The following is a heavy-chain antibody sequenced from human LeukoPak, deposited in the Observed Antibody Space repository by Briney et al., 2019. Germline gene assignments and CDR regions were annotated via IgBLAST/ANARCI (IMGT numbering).Heavy chain of an antibody. D-gene: IGHD3-3*01. CDR2: IYYSGST. CDR3: ARQNDFWSAGGFDP. V-gene: IGHV4-39*01. CDR1: GGSISSYY. J-gene: IGHJ5*02. Sequence: SETLSLTCSVSGGSISSYYWSWIRQPPGKGLEWFGTIYYSGSTYYNPSLKSRVTISVDTSKNQLSLKLSSVTAADTAVYYCARQNDFWSAGGFDPWGQGTLVTVSS.